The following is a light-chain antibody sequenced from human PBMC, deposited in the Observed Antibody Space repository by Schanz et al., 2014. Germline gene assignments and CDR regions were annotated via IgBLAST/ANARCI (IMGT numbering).Light chain of an antibody. CDR1: QSVSSN. CDR3: QQFDNWVT. J-gene: IGKJ4*01. CDR2: GAS. Sequence: EIVMTQSPATLSVSPGERATLSCRANQSVSSNLAWYLQKPGQAPRLLIYGASTRATGIPARFSGSGSGTEFTLTISSLQSEDFAVYYCQQFDNWVTFGGGTKVEIK. V-gene: IGKV3-15*01.